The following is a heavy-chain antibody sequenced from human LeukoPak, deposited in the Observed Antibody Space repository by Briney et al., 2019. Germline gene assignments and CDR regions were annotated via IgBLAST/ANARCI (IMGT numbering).Heavy chain of an antibody. D-gene: IGHD3-10*01. CDR1: GYTFTGYY. V-gene: IGHV1-2*06. Sequence: ASVKVSCTASGYTFTGYYMHWVRQAPGQGLEWMGRINPNSGGTNYAQKFQGRVTITADESTSTAYMELSSLRSEDTAVYYCARDRITMVRGVYHYGMDVWGQGTTATVSS. CDR3: ARDRITMVRGVYHYGMDV. CDR2: INPNSGGT. J-gene: IGHJ6*02.